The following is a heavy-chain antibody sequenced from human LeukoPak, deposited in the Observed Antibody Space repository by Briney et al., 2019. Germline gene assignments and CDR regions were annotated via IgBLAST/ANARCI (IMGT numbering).Heavy chain of an antibody. D-gene: IGHD2-15*01. CDR2: INSDGSST. V-gene: IGHV3-74*01. Sequence: GGSLRLSCAASGFTFSSYWMHWVRQAPGKGLVWVSRINSDGSSTSYADSVKGRFTISRDNAKNTLYLQMNSLRAEDTAVYYCAKDPYRVVVATGNYLDPWGQGTLVTVSS. J-gene: IGHJ5*02. CDR1: GFTFSSYW. CDR3: AKDPYRVVVATGNYLDP.